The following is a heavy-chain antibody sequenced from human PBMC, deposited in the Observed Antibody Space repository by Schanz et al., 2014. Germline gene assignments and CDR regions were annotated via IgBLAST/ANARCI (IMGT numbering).Heavy chain of an antibody. D-gene: IGHD5-18*01. CDR2: IIPVLAIA. CDR3: ARGPSQGYSYGHNIGAYYYGMDV. V-gene: IGHV1-69*02. CDR1: RSTFSSYT. Sequence: QVQLVQSGAEVKKPGSSVKVSCKASRSTFSSYTISWVRQARGQGLEWVGRIIPVLAIADYAQKFQGRVTITEDKSTSTASMELSSLRSEDTAVYYCARGPSQGYSYGHNIGAYYYGMDVWGQGTTXTVSS. J-gene: IGHJ6*02.